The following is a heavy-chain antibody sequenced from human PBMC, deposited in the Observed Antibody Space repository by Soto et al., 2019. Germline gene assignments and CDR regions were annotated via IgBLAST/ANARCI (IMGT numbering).Heavy chain of an antibody. CDR1: GGSISSGDYY. D-gene: IGHD3-3*01. V-gene: IGHV4-30-4*01. J-gene: IGHJ4*02. Sequence: QVQLQEAGPGLVKPSQTLSLTCTVSGGSISSGDYYWMWIRQPPGKGLDWIGYIYYSGSTYYNPSLQSRVTRSVDTSKNQFSLKLSSVTAADTAVYYCARDTITIFGAYYFDYWGQGTLVTVSS. CDR3: ARDTITIFGAYYFDY. CDR2: IYYSGST.